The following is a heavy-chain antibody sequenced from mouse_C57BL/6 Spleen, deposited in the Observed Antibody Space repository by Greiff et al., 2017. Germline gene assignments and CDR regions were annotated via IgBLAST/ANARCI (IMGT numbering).Heavy chain of an antibody. V-gene: IGHV8-8*01. Sequence: QVTLKVSGPGILQPSQTLSLTCSFSGFSLSTFGMGVGWIRQPSGKGLEWLAHIWWDDAKYYNPALKSRLTISKATSKNQVFLKIAHVDTADTATYYCARRASIYYYGSSPWYFDVWGTGTTVTVSS. D-gene: IGHD1-1*01. CDR1: GFSLSTFGMG. J-gene: IGHJ1*03. CDR3: ARRASIYYYGSSPWYFDV. CDR2: IWWDDAK.